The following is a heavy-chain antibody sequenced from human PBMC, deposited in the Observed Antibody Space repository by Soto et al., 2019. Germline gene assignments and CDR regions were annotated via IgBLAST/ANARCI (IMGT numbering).Heavy chain of an antibody. Sequence: QLLESGGGLVQPGGSLRLSCAASGFTFSIYSMNWVRQAPGKGLEWVSLISGSGGSTHYADSVEGRFTISRDNSKNTRNLEMDSLRAEDTAVYYCAKVVKYDVLTGYYKGPDYYGMDVWGQGTTVTVSS. D-gene: IGHD3-9*01. CDR2: ISGSGGST. CDR1: GFTFSIYS. CDR3: AKVVKYDVLTGYYKGPDYYGMDV. V-gene: IGHV3-23*01. J-gene: IGHJ6*02.